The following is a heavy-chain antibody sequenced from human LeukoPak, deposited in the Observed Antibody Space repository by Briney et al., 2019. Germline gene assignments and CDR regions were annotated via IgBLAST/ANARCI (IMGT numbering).Heavy chain of an antibody. CDR2: IYSGGST. V-gene: IGHV3-53*01. CDR1: GFTVSINY. J-gene: IGHJ4*02. CDR3: ATVGGSCSSSNCFAYFAY. D-gene: IGHD2-2*01. Sequence: GGSLRLSCAASGFTVSINYMSWVRQAPGKGLEWVSVIYSGGSTYYSDSVKGRFTISRDNSKNTLYLQMNSLRAEDTAVYYCATVGGSCSSSNCFAYFAYWGQGTLLTVSS.